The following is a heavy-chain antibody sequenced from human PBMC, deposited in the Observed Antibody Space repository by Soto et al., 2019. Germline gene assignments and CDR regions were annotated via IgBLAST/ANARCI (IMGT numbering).Heavy chain of an antibody. J-gene: IGHJ4*02. CDR2: IKSKTDGGTT. CDR3: AAVTGCADFDF. D-gene: IGHD2-8*01. CDR1: GFTFSNAW. Sequence: GGSLRLSCAASGFTFSNAWMSWVRQAPGKGLEWVGRIKSKTDGGTTDYAAPVKDRFTISRDDSKNTLYLQMNSLKTEDTAVYYCAAVTGCADFDFWGQGTLVTVSS. V-gene: IGHV3-15*01.